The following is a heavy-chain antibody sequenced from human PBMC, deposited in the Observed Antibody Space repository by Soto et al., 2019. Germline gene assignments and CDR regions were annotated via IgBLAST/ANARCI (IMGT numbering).Heavy chain of an antibody. V-gene: IGHV3-23*01. CDR2: ISGSGGST. J-gene: IGHJ4*02. Sequence: GGSLRLSWGGSGVTFRRYALSLCRHAPGKGLEWVSAISGSGGSTSYADSVKGRFTISRDNSKNTLYLQMNSLRAEDTAVYYCAKNPSHITIFGFAYWGQGTLVTVSS. CDR3: AKNPSHITIFGFAY. D-gene: IGHD3-3*01. CDR1: GVTFRRYA.